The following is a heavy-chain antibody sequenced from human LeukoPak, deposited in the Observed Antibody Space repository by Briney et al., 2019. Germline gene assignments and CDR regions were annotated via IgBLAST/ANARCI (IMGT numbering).Heavy chain of an antibody. CDR3: AKASGTYYYDSSGFDY. Sequence: GGSLRLSCAASGFTFSSYGMHWVRQAPGKGLEWVAFIRYDGSNKDYADSVKGRFTISRDNSKNTLYLQMNSLRAEDTALYYCAKASGTYYYDSSGFDYWGQGTLVTVSS. D-gene: IGHD3-22*01. V-gene: IGHV3-30*02. CDR2: IRYDGSNK. CDR1: GFTFSSYG. J-gene: IGHJ4*02.